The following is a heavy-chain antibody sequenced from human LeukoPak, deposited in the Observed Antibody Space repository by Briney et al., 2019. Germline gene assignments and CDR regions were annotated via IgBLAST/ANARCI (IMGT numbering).Heavy chain of an antibody. CDR2: IIPIFGTA. CDR1: GGTFSSYA. Sequence: ASVKVSCKASGGTFSSYAIIWVRQASGQGLEWMGRIIPIFGTANYAQKFQGRVTITTDESTSTAYMELSSLRSEDTAVYYCARDRGWPTSYYFDYWGQGTLVTVSS. J-gene: IGHJ4*02. D-gene: IGHD6-19*01. V-gene: IGHV1-69*05. CDR3: ARDRGWPTSYYFDY.